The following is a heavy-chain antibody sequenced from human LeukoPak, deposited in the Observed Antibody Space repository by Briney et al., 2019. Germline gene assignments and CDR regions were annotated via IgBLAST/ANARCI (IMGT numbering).Heavy chain of an antibody. V-gene: IGHV3-66*01. CDR2: IYSGGST. CDR1: GFTVSSNY. D-gene: IGHD3-10*01. Sequence: TGGSLRLSCAASGFTVSSNYMSWVRQAPGKGLEWVSIIYSGGSTYNSDSVKGRFTISRDNSKNTLYLQMNSLRGEDTAVYYCARGVLRGVYDCWGQGTQVTVSS. J-gene: IGHJ4*02. CDR3: ARGVLRGVYDC.